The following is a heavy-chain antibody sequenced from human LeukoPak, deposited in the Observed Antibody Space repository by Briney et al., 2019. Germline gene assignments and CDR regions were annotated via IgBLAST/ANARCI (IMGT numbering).Heavy chain of an antibody. D-gene: IGHD2-2*01. Sequence: SETLSLTCAVYGGSFSGYYWSWIRQPPGKGLEWIGETNHSGSTNYNPPLKSRVTISVDTSKNQFSLKLSSVTAADTAVYYCARGRIGRVVPAARKYNWFDPWGQGTLVTVSS. V-gene: IGHV4-34*01. CDR1: GGSFSGYY. CDR2: TNHSGST. CDR3: ARGRIGRVVPAARKYNWFDP. J-gene: IGHJ5*02.